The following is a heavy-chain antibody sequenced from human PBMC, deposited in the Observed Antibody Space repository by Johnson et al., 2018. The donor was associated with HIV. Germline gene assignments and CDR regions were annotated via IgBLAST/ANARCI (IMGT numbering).Heavy chain of an antibody. D-gene: IGHD3-16*01. J-gene: IGHJ3*01. CDR3: AREDTPFGSPHEGDPFDV. Sequence: VQLVESGGGLVQPGGSLRLSCVASGFAFSTYAVHWVRQAPGKGLEYVAAISTNGGSTYYANSVRDRFTISRDNSKNTLYLQMDSLRAEDLAGYYCAREDTPFGSPHEGDPFDVWGQGTMVTVSS. CDR1: GFAFSTYA. V-gene: IGHV3-64*01. CDR2: ISTNGGST.